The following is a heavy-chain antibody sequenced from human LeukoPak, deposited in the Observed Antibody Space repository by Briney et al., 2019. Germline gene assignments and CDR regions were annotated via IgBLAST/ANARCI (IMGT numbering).Heavy chain of an antibody. Sequence: PGGSLRLSCAASGFTFDAYAMHWVRQVPGKGLEWVSGISWNSDTIVYADSVKGRFTVSRDSAKKTLYLQMNSLRAEDTALYYCAKDESSMGDRHFDYWGQGTLVTVSS. J-gene: IGHJ4*02. CDR1: GFTFDAYA. V-gene: IGHV3-9*01. D-gene: IGHD2-21*01. CDR2: ISWNSDTI. CDR3: AKDESSMGDRHFDY.